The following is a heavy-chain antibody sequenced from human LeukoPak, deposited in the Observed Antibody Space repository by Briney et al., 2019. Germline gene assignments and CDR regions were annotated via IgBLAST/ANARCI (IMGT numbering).Heavy chain of an antibody. CDR2: IKQDGSEK. V-gene: IGHV3-7*01. CDR1: GFTFRSYW. CDR3: ARDRATNC. D-gene: IGHD1-26*01. J-gene: IGHJ4*02. Sequence: GGSLRLSCAASGFTFRSYWMSWVRQAPGKGLEWVAHIKQDGSEKYYVDSVKGRFAISRDNAKNTLYPQINSLRAEDTAVYYCARDRATNCWGQGTLVTVSS.